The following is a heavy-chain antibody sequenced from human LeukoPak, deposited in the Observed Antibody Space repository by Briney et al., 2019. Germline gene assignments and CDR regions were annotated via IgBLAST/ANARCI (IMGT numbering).Heavy chain of an antibody. J-gene: IGHJ4*02. V-gene: IGHV3-23*01. D-gene: IGHD6-6*01. CDR3: EKETSSSFEY. Sequence: GGSLRLLCAASGFTFSSYAMNWVRQAPGKGLEWVSAISGSGGSTNYADSVKGRFTISRDDSKNTLYLQMNSLRAEDTAVYYCEKETSSSFEYWGQGTLVTVSS. CDR2: ISGSGGST. CDR1: GFTFSSYA.